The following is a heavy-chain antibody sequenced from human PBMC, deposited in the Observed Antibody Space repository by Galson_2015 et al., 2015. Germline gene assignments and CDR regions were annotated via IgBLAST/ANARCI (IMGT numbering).Heavy chain of an antibody. D-gene: IGHD3-22*01. CDR2: IKQDGSEK. CDR3: ARDEGYYDSSGYQIFDY. Sequence: SLRLSCAASGFTFSSYWMSWVRQAPGKGLEWVANIKQDGSEKYYVDSVKGRFTISRDNAKNSLYLQMNSLRAEDTAVYYCARDEGYYDSSGYQIFDYWGQGTLVTVSS. V-gene: IGHV3-7*01. J-gene: IGHJ4*02. CDR1: GFTFSSYW.